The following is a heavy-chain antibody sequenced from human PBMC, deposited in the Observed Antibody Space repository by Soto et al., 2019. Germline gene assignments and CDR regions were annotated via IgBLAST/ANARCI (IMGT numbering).Heavy chain of an antibody. V-gene: IGHV3-30-3*01. D-gene: IGHD3-22*01. CDR1: GFIFRTYA. CDR2: ISYDGTNK. CDR3: VGDDSGYYYARFDY. J-gene: IGHJ4*02. Sequence: QVQLVESGGGVVQPGRSLRLSCVASGFIFRTYAMHWVRQAPGKGLEWVAVISYDGTNKYYADSVKGRFTISTDNSKNTLYLKRNSLRAADTAIYYCVGDDSGYYYARFDYWGQGTLVTVSS.